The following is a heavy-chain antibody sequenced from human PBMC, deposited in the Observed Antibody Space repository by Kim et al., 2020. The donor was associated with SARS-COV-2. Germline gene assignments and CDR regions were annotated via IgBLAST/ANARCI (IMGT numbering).Heavy chain of an antibody. Sequence: GGSLRLSCAASGFTFSSYNMNWVRQPPGKGLEWVSYISSSSTIYYADSVKGRFTISRDNAKNSLYLQMNSLRDEDTAVYYCARAGYGSGSYFPNWFDPWGQGTLVTVSS. CDR3: ARAGYGSGSYFPNWFDP. CDR1: GFTFSSYN. CDR2: ISSSSTI. V-gene: IGHV3-48*02. D-gene: IGHD3-10*01. J-gene: IGHJ5*02.